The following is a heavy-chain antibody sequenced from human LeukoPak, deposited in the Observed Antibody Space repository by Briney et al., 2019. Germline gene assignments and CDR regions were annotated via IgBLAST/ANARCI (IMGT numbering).Heavy chain of an antibody. CDR3: ARAPFEIFGVETLSFDY. CDR1: GDSVSSNSAA. D-gene: IGHD3-3*01. J-gene: IGHJ4*02. CDR2: TYYRSKWYN. V-gene: IGHV6-1*01. Sequence: SQTLSLTCAISGDSVSSNSAAWNWIRQSPSRGLEWLGRTYYRSKWYNDYAVSVKSRITINPDTSKNQFSLQLNSVTPEDTAVYYCARAPFEIFGVETLSFDYWGQGTLVTVSS.